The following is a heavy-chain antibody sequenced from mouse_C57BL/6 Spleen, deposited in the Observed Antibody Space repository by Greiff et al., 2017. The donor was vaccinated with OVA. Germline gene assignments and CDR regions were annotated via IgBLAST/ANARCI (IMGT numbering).Heavy chain of an antibody. CDR2: IYPGDGDT. J-gene: IGHJ2*01. CDR3: ARDYYGSSYPLDY. D-gene: IGHD1-1*01. Sequence: SGAELVKPGASVKISCKASGYAFSSYWMNWVKQRPGKGLEWIGQIYPGDGDTNYNGKFKGKATLTADKSSSTAYMQLSSLTSEDSAVYFCARDYYGSSYPLDYWGQGTTLTVSS. V-gene: IGHV1-80*01. CDR1: GYAFSSYW.